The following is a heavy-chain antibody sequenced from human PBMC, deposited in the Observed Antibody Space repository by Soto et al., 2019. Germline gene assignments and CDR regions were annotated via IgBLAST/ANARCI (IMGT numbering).Heavy chain of an antibody. Sequence: QVQLVQSGAEVKKPGSSVKVSCKASGDTFSSYTISWVRQAPGQGLEWMGRIIPILDIANYAQKFQGRVTITADKSTSTAYMELRSLISEDTAVYYCAAGGHGAFDIWGQGTMVTVSS. D-gene: IGHD1-26*01. J-gene: IGHJ3*02. CDR2: IIPILDIA. CDR3: AAGGHGAFDI. V-gene: IGHV1-69*02. CDR1: GDTFSSYT.